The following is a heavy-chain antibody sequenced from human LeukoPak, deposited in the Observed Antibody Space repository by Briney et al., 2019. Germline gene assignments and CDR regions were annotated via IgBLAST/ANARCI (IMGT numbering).Heavy chain of an antibody. Sequence: GESLRISCKGSGYSFTSYWISWVRQMPGKGLEWMGRIDPSDSYTNYSPSFQGHVTISADKSISTAYLQWSSLKASDTAMYFCARRVGSYEYFDYWGQGTLVTVSS. J-gene: IGHJ4*02. CDR1: GYSFTSYW. CDR3: ARRVGSYEYFDY. D-gene: IGHD3-10*01. V-gene: IGHV5-10-1*01. CDR2: IDPSDSYT.